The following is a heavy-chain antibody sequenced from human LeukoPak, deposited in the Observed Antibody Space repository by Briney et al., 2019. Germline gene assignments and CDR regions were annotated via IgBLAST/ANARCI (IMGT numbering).Heavy chain of an antibody. D-gene: IGHD6-19*01. J-gene: IGHJ4*02. Sequence: GRSLRLSCAASGFTFSSYGMHWVRQAPGKGLEWVAMIFYDGSKKDYADSVKGRFTISRDNSKNTVYLQMGTLRAEDTALYYCAREFYPYNSGWFVDYWGQGTLVTVSS. CDR2: IFYDGSKK. CDR3: AREFYPYNSGWFVDY. V-gene: IGHV3-33*08. CDR1: GFTFSSYG.